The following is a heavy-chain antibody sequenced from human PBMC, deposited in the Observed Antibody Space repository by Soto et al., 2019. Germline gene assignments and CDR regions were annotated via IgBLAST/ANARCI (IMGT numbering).Heavy chain of an antibody. CDR3: ARQGLGYCSSTSCWPWSDP. CDR1: GGSVSSYW. CDR2: IYPGDSDT. V-gene: IGHV5-51*01. Sequence: GEALKSSGEGCGGSVSSYWSGWVRQMPGKGLEWMGIIYPGDSDTRYSPSFQGQVTISADKSISTAYLQWSSLKASDTAMYYCARQGLGYCSSTSCWPWSDPSGQATLLTLHS. J-gene: IGHJ5*02. D-gene: IGHD2-2*01.